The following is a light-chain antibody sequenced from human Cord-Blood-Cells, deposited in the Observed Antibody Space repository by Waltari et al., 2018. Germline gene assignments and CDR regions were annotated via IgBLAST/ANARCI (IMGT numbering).Light chain of an antibody. Sequence: QSALTQPASVSGSPGQSITISCTGTSSDVGSYNLVSWYQQHPGKAPKLMIYEGSKRPSGVHNRCSGSKSGNTASLTISGLQAEDEADYYCCSYAGSSTYVFGTGTKVTVL. CDR1: SSDVGSYNL. CDR3: CSYAGSSTYV. J-gene: IGLJ1*01. CDR2: EGS. V-gene: IGLV2-23*01.